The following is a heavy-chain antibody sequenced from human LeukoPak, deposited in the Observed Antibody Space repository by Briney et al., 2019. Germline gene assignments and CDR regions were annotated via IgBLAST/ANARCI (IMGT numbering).Heavy chain of an antibody. V-gene: IGHV3-30*18. D-gene: IGHD2-15*01. Sequence: PGGSLRLSCAASGFTFSSYGMHWVRQAPGKGLEWVAVISYDGSNKYYADSVKGRFTISRDNSKNTLYLQMNSPRAEDTAVYYCANGRYCSGGSCPPFDYWGQGTLVTVSS. CDR3: ANGRYCSGGSCPPFDY. CDR2: ISYDGSNK. CDR1: GFTFSSYG. J-gene: IGHJ4*02.